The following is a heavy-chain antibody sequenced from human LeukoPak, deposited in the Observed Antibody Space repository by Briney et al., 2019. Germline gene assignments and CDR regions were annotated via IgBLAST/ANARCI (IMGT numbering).Heavy chain of an antibody. Sequence: GGSLRLSCAASGFTFSSYAMSWVRQAPGKGLEWVSGISGSGGNTYYADSVKGRFTISRDNSKNTLYLQMNSLRAEDTAVYYCARGGTWELLLDYWGQGTLVTVSS. V-gene: IGHV3-23*01. CDR2: ISGSGGNT. J-gene: IGHJ4*02. CDR1: GFTFSSYA. CDR3: ARGGTWELLLDY. D-gene: IGHD1-26*01.